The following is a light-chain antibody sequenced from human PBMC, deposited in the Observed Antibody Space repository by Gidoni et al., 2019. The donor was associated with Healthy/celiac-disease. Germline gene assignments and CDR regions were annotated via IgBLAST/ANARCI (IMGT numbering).Light chain of an antibody. Sequence: QSALTQPPSASGSPGQSVTISCTGTSSDVGGYNYVSWYQQHTGKAPKRMIYEVSKRPSGVPDRFSGSKSGNTASLTVSGLQAEDEADYYCSSYAGSNNWVFGGGTKLTVL. V-gene: IGLV2-8*01. CDR3: SSYAGSNNWV. J-gene: IGLJ3*02. CDR1: SSDVGGYNY. CDR2: EVS.